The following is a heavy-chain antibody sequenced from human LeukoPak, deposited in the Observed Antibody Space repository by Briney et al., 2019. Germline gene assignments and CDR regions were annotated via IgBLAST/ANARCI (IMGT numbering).Heavy chain of an antibody. D-gene: IGHD7-27*01. J-gene: IGHJ4*02. V-gene: IGHV1-2*02. CDR3: AGANWAAGVAFDY. Sequence: ASVKVSCKASGYTFTDYYIHWVRQAPGQGLEWVGWIKPNNGGTNYAQKFQGRVTMTRDTSISTAYMELSSLTSDDTAVYYCAGANWAAGVAFDYWGQGTLVTVSS. CDR2: IKPNNGGT. CDR1: GYTFTDYY.